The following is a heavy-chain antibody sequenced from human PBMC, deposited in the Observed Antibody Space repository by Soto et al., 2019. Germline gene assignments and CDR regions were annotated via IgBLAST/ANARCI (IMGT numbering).Heavy chain of an antibody. D-gene: IGHD2-8*02. CDR3: AKDLSYCSGGVCYSLYFDS. CDR1: GFTFNTHT. J-gene: IGHJ4*02. Sequence: EVQLLESGGGLVQPGGSLRLSCAASGFTFNTHTMGWVRQAPGKGLEWVAAISGSVVSTYYADSVKGRFSISRDNSHNMVFLQLNSLTVEDTAVYYCAKDLSYCSGGVCYSLYFDSWGQGALVTVSS. V-gene: IGHV3-23*01. CDR2: ISGSVVST.